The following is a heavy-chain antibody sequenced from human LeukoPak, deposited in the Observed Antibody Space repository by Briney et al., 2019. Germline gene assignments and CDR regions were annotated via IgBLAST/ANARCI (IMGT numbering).Heavy chain of an antibody. CDR2: TYYRSKWHH. CDR3: AMGNWSGLYRDN. V-gene: IGHV6-1*01. D-gene: IGHD1-1*01. CDR1: RDSVSSNRVA. J-gene: IGHJ4*02. Sequence: SQTLSLTCAISRDSVSSNRVAWNWIRQSPTRGLEWLGRTYYRSKWHHDYGVFVTGRITLYADTSKTEFPLHLNSMNPEVTACFYRAMGNWSGLYRDNWGQRTLVTVSS.